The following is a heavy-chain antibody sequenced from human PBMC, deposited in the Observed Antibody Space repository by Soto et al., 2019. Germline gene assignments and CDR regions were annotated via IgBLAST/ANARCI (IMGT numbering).Heavy chain of an antibody. D-gene: IGHD3-3*01. V-gene: IGHV3-7*03. Sequence: PGGSLRLSCEGTFHSYWMWWVRQAPGKGLQWLANINEDGSEKYYLESVRGRFTISRDNSKNTLFLQMNSLRAEDTAVYYCAKDKYYDFYFDYWGQGTLVTVSS. J-gene: IGHJ4*02. CDR1: FHSYW. CDR2: INEDGSEK. CDR3: AKDKYYDFYFDY.